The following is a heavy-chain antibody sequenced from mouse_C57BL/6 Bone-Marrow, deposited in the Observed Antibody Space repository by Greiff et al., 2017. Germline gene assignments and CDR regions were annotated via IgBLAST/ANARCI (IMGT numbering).Heavy chain of an antibody. CDR2: IDPETGGT. J-gene: IGHJ4*01. CDR1: GYTFTDYE. V-gene: IGHV1-15*01. CDR3: TREGWLLYYAMDY. D-gene: IGHD2-3*01. Sequence: QVQLKESGAELVRPGASVMLSCKASGYTFTDYEMHWVKQTPVHGLEWIGAIDPETGGTAYNQKFKGKAILTADKSSSTAYMELRSLTSEDSAVYYCTREGWLLYYAMDYWGQGTSVTVSS.